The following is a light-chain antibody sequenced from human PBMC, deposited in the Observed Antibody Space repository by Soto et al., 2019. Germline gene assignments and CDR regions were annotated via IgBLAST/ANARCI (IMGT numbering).Light chain of an antibody. J-gene: IGKJ1*01. CDR1: QSISSW. CDR2: DAC. V-gene: IGKV1-5*01. CDR3: HFQNSKAPT. Sequence: DIQMTQSPSTLSASVGDRVTITCRASQSISSWLAWYQQKPGKAPKLLIYDACSLESGVPSRFSGSGSGTEIDLTITSLRPEDNACKRFHFQNSKAPTFRQGTKVDIK.